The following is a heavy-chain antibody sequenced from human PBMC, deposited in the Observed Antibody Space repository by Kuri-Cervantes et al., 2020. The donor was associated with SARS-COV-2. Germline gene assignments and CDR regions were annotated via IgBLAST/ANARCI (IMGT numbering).Heavy chain of an antibody. CDR1: GGSISSGGYS. CDR2: IYHRGST. D-gene: IGHD4-11*01. J-gene: IGHJ5*02. Sequence: SETLSLTCAVSGGSISSGGYSWSWSRQPPGKGLEWIGYIYHRGSTYYNPSLKSLVTISVDRSKNQFPLKLSSVTAAATAVYYCARRINYWWFDPWGQGTLVTVSS. V-gene: IGHV4-30-2*01. CDR3: ARRINYWWFDP.